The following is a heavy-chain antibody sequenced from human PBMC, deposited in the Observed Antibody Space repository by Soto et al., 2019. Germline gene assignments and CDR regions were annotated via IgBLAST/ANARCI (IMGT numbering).Heavy chain of an antibody. J-gene: IGHJ6*02. CDR2: VYSSGTT. CDR1: GLAVTSNY. V-gene: IGHV3-53*02. Sequence: EVQLVETGGGLVQPGGSLSLSCAASGLAVTSNYMSWVRQAPGKGLEWVSIVYSSGTTYYADSVKGRFTFSRDKSKNKIYLQMRNLRADDTAVYYCARVDTYNYYYSMDVWGQGTTVTVSS. D-gene: IGHD5-18*01. CDR3: ARVDTYNYYYSMDV.